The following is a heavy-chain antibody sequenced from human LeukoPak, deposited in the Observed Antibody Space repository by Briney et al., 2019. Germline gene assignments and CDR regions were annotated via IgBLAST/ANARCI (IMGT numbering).Heavy chain of an antibody. CDR3: AKDLYCTSTRCYGYGMDV. J-gene: IGHJ6*02. CDR1: GFTFSHYA. Sequence: GGSLRLSCAASGFTFSHYAMTWVRQAPGKGLQWVSGISGSASSTYYTNSVKGRFTISRDNSKNTLYLQMNSLRAEDTAIYYCAKDLYCTSTRCYGYGMDVRGQGTTVTVSS. CDR2: ISGSASST. D-gene: IGHD2-2*01. V-gene: IGHV3-23*01.